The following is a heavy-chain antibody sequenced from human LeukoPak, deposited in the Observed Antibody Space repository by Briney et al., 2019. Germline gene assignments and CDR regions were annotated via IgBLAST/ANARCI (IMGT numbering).Heavy chain of an antibody. J-gene: IGHJ3*02. D-gene: IGHD3-22*01. CDR2: IYYSGST. Sequence: SETLSLTCTVSGGSISSSSYYWGWIRQPPGKGLEWIGSIYYSGSTYYNPSLKSRVTISVDTSKNQFSLKLSSVTAADTAVYYCASLRSYYFDSSGYYTDDFDIWGQGTMVTVSS. CDR1: GGSISSSSYY. CDR3: ASLRSYYFDSSGYYTDDFDI. V-gene: IGHV4-39*01.